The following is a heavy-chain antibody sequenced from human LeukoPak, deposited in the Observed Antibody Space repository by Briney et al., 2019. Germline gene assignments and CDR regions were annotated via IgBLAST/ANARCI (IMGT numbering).Heavy chain of an antibody. Sequence: GGSLRLSCAASGFTFASYSMNWVRQAPGKGLEWVSSIRGDSTYTYNAGPVKGRFTISRDNAQASLYLQMISLRADDTAVYYCARVSGRLERQSDLDYWGQGTLVIVSS. CDR1: GFTFASYS. J-gene: IGHJ4*02. D-gene: IGHD1-1*01. V-gene: IGHV3-21*01. CDR3: ARVSGRLERQSDLDY. CDR2: IRGDSTYT.